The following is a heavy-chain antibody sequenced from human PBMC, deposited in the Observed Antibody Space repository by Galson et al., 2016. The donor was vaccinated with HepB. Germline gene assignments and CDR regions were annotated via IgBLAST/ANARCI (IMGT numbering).Heavy chain of an antibody. CDR3: AIFPPPLTWGEYIEDSGRNDMDV. CDR2: ISYDGNTK. V-gene: IGHV3-30*03. Sequence: SLRLSCAASGFSINRYGMHWVRQAPRKGLEWVAVISYDGNTKDYADSVKGRFTVSRDNSRNTLYLELNSLTTEDTAVYHCAIFPPPLTWGEYIEDSGRNDMDVWGQGTTVTVSS. D-gene: IGHD6-19*01. J-gene: IGHJ6*02. CDR1: GFSINRYG.